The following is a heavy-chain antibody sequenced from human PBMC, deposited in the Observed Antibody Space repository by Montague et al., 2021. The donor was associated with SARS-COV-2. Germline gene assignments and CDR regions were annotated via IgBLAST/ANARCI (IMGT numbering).Heavy chain of an antibody. CDR1: GGSISSSSYY. CDR2: IYYSGST. Sequence: SETLSLTCTVSGGSISSSSYYWGWIRQPPGKGLEWIGSIYYSGSTYYNPSLKSRVTISVDTSKNQFSLKLSSVTAADTAVYYCARDGGTVTTVRGVGYVRGGLNWFDPWGQGTLVTVSS. D-gene: IGHD4-17*01. J-gene: IGHJ5*01. V-gene: IGHV4-39*07. CDR3: ARDGGTVTTVRGVGYVRGGLNWFDP.